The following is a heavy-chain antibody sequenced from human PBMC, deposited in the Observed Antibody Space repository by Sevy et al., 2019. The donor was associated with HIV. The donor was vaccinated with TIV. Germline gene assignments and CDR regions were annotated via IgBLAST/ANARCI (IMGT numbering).Heavy chain of an antibody. CDR3: ARGSRGTFGS. CDR2: INTDGKII. J-gene: IGHJ4*02. D-gene: IGHD1-26*01. V-gene: IGHV3-74*01. CDR1: GFTFTSDY. Sequence: RGYLRLSCAASGFTFTSDYMHWVRQPPGKGLVWVSHINTDGKIIRYADSVKGRFTTSRDNAKNTLYLQMISMRAEDTAVYYCARGSRGTFGSWGQGTLVHVSS.